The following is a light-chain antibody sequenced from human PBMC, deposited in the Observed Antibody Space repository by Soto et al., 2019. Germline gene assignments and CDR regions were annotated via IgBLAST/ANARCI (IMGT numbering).Light chain of an antibody. CDR2: DVS. CDR1: GSDVGGYNY. J-gene: IGLJ3*02. Sequence: QSALTQPRSVSGSPGQSVTISCTGTGSDVGGYNYVSWYQQYPGKAPKLMIYDVSKWPSGVPDRVSGSKSGKTASLTISGLLAEDEADYCFCSYAGRLTVVFGGGTKLTLL. V-gene: IGLV2-11*01. CDR3: CSYAGRLTVV.